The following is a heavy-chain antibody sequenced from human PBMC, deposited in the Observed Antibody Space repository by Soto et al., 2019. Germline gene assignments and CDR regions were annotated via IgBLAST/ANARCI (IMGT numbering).Heavy chain of an antibody. Sequence: SETLSLTCAVYGGSFSGYYWSWIRQPPGKGLEWIGEINHSGSTNYNPSLKSRVTISVDTSKNQFSLKLSSVTAADTAVYYCARGRSSSSTRAFDIWGQGTMVTVSS. D-gene: IGHD6-6*01. V-gene: IGHV4-34*01. CDR3: ARGRSSSSTRAFDI. CDR1: GGSFSGYY. CDR2: INHSGST. J-gene: IGHJ3*02.